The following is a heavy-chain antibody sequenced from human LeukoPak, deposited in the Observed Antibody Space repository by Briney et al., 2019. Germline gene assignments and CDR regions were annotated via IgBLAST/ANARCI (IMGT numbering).Heavy chain of an antibody. CDR3: ARVDSSVVDY. CDR2: IYHSGST. Sequence: SETLSLTCTVSGYSISSGYYWGWIRQPPGKGLEWIGSIYHSGSTYYNPSLKSRVTISVDTSKNQFSLKLSSVTAADTAVYYCARVDSSVVDYWGQGTLVTVSS. V-gene: IGHV4-38-2*02. CDR1: GYSISSGYY. J-gene: IGHJ4*02.